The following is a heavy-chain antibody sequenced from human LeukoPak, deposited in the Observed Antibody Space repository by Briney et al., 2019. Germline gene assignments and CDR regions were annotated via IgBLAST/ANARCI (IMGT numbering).Heavy chain of an antibody. V-gene: IGHV3-30*18. D-gene: IGHD3-22*01. CDR2: ISYDGSNK. J-gene: IGHJ4*02. CDR3: AKGRYFDGSGYPPEGY. Sequence: GGSLRLSCAASGFTFSSYGIHWVRQAPGKGLEWVAVISYDGSNKYYADSLKGRFTISRDNSKNTLYLQMNSLRAEDTTVYYCAKGRYFDGSGYPPEGYWGLGILVTVSS. CDR1: GFTFSSYG.